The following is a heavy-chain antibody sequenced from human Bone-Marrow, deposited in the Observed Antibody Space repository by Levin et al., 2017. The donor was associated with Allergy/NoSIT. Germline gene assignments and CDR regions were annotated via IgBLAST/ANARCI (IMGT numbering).Heavy chain of an antibody. CDR3: ARQAILGRPCFDGDCPFDI. CDR2: IYPGDSDI. V-gene: IGHV5-51*01. D-gene: IGHD2-2*02. Sequence: GESLKISCQGSGYIFSNYWIGWVRQMPGKGLEWMGIIYPGDSDIKYSPSFQGLVTISADRSTNTAFLQWSSLEASDTAFYYCARQAILGRPCFDGDCPFDIWGQGTVVTVTS. CDR1: GYIFSNYW. J-gene: IGHJ3*02.